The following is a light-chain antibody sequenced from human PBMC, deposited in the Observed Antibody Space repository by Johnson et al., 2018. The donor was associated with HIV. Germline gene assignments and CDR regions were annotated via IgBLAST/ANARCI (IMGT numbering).Light chain of an antibody. CDR2: DNN. V-gene: IGLV1-51*01. Sequence: QSVLTQPPSVSAAPGQKVTISCSGSSSNIGNNYVSWYQQLPGTAPKLLIYDNNKRPSGIPDRFSGSKSGTSATLGITGLQTGDEADYYCETWASNLSGVFGTGTKVTVL. J-gene: IGLJ1*01. CDR1: SSNIGNNY. CDR3: ETWASNLSGV.